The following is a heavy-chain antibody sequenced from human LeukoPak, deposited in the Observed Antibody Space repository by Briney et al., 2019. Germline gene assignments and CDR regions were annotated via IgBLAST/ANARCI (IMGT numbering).Heavy chain of an antibody. V-gene: IGHV1-69*05. CDR2: IIPIFGTA. CDR1: GGTFSSYA. J-gene: IGHJ4*02. CDR3: AREDIVARYFDY. Sequence: SVKVSCKASGGTFSSYAISWVRQAPGQGLEWMGRIIPIFGTANYAQKFQGGVTITTDESTSTAYMELSSLRSEDTAVYYCAREDIVARYFDYWGQGTLVAVSS. D-gene: IGHD5-12*01.